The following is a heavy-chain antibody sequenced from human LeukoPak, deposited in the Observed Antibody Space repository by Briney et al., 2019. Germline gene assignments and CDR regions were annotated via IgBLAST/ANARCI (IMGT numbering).Heavy chain of an antibody. CDR2: ISSSSSTI. CDR1: GFTFSSYS. Sequence: GGSLRLSCAASGFTFSSYSMNWVRQAPGKGLEWVSYISSSSSTIYYADSVKGRFTISRDNAKNSLYLQMNSLRAEDTAVHYCARDPRGPRVYYYMDVWGKGTTVTVSS. V-gene: IGHV3-48*04. J-gene: IGHJ6*03. CDR3: ARDPRGPRVYYYMDV.